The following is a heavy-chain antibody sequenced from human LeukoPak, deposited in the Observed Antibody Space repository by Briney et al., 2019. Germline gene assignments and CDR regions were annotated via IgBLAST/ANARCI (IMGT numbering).Heavy chain of an antibody. V-gene: IGHV3-15*01. CDR3: TADLWW. J-gene: IGHJ4*02. CDR2: IRSEDRGGTA. Sequence: GGSLRLSCLASGLTFNSAWMAWVRQAPGKGLEWVGRIRSEDRGGTADYAAPVKGRFTISRDDSKNTMYLQMNSLKSEDTAVYHCTADLWWWGQEPWSPSPQ. CDR1: GLTFNSAW. D-gene: IGHD2-21*01.